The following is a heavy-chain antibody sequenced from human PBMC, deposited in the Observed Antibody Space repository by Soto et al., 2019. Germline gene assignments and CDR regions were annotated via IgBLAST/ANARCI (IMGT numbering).Heavy chain of an antibody. CDR2: ISAYNGNT. Sequence: ASVKVSCKASGYSFTSYGISWVRQAPGQGLEWMGWISAYNGNTNYAQKLQGRVTMTTDTSTSTAYMELRSLRSDDTAVYYCARDIDIAATSNWFDPWGQGTLVTVPS. CDR1: GYSFTSYG. CDR3: ARDIDIAATSNWFDP. V-gene: IGHV1-18*01. J-gene: IGHJ5*02. D-gene: IGHD5-12*01.